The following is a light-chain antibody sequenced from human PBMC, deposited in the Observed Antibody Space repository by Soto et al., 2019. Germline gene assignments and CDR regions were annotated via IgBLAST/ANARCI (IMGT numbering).Light chain of an antibody. J-gene: IGLJ1*01. Sequence: QSALTQPPAVSGAPGQRVTISCTGGSSNIGAGYAVNWYQQLPGTAPNLLVYASSDQPSRVPYRFSRSKSGTSASLAITGLQADVVADYYCQSYDSSLSGYYDFGTGSEVTVL. CDR3: QSYDSSLSGYYD. V-gene: IGLV1-40*01. CDR1: SSNIGAGYA. CDR2: ASS.